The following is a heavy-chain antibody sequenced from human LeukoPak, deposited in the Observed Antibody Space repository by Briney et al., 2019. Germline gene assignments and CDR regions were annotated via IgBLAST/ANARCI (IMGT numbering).Heavy chain of an antibody. V-gene: IGHV1-18*01. Sequence: ASVKVSCKASGYTFTSYGISWVRQAPGQGLEWMGWISAYNGNTNYAQKLQGRVTMTTDTSTSTAYMELRSLRSDDTAVYYCARDSLDYYDSRGLGYWGQGTLVTVSS. CDR3: ARDSLDYYDSRGLGY. CDR2: ISAYNGNT. CDR1: GYTFTSYG. D-gene: IGHD3-22*01. J-gene: IGHJ4*02.